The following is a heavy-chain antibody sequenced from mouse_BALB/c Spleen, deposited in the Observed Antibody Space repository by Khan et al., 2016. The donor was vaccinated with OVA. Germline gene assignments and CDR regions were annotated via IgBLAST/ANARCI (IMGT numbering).Heavy chain of an antibody. CDR2: INTYTGEP. CDR1: GYTFTNYG. V-gene: IGHV9-1*02. Sequence: QIQLVQSGPELKKPGETVKISCKASGYTFTNYGMNWVKQAPGKGLKWMGWINTYTGEPTYTDDFKGRFAFSLETSARTSYLQINNLKNEDRATYLCARGASYWYFDVWGAGTTVTVSS. CDR3: ARGASYWYFDV. J-gene: IGHJ1*01.